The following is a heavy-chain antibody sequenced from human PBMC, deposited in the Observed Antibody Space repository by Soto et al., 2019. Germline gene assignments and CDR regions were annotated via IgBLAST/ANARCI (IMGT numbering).Heavy chain of an antibody. J-gene: IGHJ6*02. CDR1: GFTFSIYG. Sequence: PGGSLRLSCAASGFTFSIYGMHWVRHAPGKGLEWVAVIWYDGSNKYYADSVKGRFTISRDNSKNTLYLQMNSLRAEDTAVYYCAKDSRYYGMDVWGQGTTVTVSS. CDR3: AKDSRYYGMDV. V-gene: IGHV3-33*06. CDR2: IWYDGSNK.